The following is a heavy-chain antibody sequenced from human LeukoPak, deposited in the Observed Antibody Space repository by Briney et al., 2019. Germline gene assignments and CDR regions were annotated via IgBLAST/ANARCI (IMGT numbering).Heavy chain of an antibody. CDR3: ARRMIVVVTNWFDP. CDR2: IYYSGST. V-gene: IGHV4-30-4*01. J-gene: IGHJ5*02. CDR1: GGSISSGDYY. Sequence: SETLSLTCTVSGGSISSGDYYWSWIRQPPGKGLEWIGYIYYSGSTYYNPPLKSRVTISVDTSKNQFSLKLSSVTAADTAVYYCARRMIVVVTNWFDPWGQGTLVTVSS. D-gene: IGHD3-22*01.